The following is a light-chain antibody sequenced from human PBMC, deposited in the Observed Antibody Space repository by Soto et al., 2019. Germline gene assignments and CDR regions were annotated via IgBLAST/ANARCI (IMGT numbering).Light chain of an antibody. V-gene: IGLV4-69*01. CDR3: QTWGADSRV. CDR1: SGHSSYA. CDR2: INTDGSH. J-gene: IGLJ1*01. Sequence: QPVLTQSPSASASLGASVRLTCTLDSGHSSYAIAWHQQQAEKGPRFLLRINTDGSHNKGDGIPDRFSGSKSGAERYLTISSLQSEDEADYYCQTWGADSRVFGTGTKVTVL.